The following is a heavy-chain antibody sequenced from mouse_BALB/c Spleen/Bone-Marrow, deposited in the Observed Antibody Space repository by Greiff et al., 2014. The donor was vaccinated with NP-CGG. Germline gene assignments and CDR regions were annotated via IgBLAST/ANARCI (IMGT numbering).Heavy chain of an antibody. J-gene: IGHJ3*01. CDR1: GYAFSSYW. Sequence: VKLVESGAELVRPGSSVKISCKASGYAFSSYWMNWVKQRPGQGLEWIGQIYPGDGDTNYNGKFKGKATLTADKSSSTAYMQLSRLTSEDSAVYFCGRKGNLAWFAYWGQGTLVTVSA. CDR3: GRKGNLAWFAY. CDR2: IYPGDGDT. V-gene: IGHV1-80*01.